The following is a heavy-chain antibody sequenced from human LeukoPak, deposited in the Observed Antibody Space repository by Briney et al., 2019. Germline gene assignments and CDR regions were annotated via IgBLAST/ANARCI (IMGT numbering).Heavy chain of an antibody. V-gene: IGHV4-39*07. D-gene: IGHD7-27*01. CDR3: ARLAWGWGSGLAGFDY. CDR1: GGSISSSSYY. J-gene: IGHJ4*02. CDR2: VYYSGST. Sequence: TASETLSLTCTVSGGSISSSSYYWGWIRQPPGKGLEWIGSVYYSGSTYYNPSLKSRVTISVDTSKNQFSLKLSSVTAADTAVYYCARLAWGWGSGLAGFDYWGQGTLVTVSS.